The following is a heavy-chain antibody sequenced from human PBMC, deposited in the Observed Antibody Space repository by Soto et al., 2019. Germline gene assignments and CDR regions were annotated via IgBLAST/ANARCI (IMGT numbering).Heavy chain of an antibody. CDR1: GFTFSSYS. CDR3: ARGLRIAGRYYYGMDV. CDR2: ISSSSSYI. V-gene: IGHV3-21*01. J-gene: IGHJ6*02. Sequence: PVGSLRLSCAASGFTFSSYSMNWVRQAPGKGLEWVSSISSSSSYIYYADSVKGRFTISRDNAKNSLYLQMNSLRAEDTAVYYCARGLRIAGRYYYGMDVWGQGTTVTVSS.